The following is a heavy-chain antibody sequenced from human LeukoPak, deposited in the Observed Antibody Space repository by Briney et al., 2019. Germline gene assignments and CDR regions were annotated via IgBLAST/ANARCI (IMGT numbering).Heavy chain of an antibody. V-gene: IGHV1-69*05. Sequence: SVKVSCKTSGGIFSNYAVNWVRQAPGQGLEWLGGIIPIFGTANYAQKFQGRVTITTDESTSTAYMELSSLKSEDTAVYYCARAPHDYGDYQRFYYYYMDVWGKGTTVTVSS. CDR1: GGIFSNYA. CDR2: IIPIFGTA. CDR3: ARAPHDYGDYQRFYYYYMDV. J-gene: IGHJ6*03. D-gene: IGHD4-17*01.